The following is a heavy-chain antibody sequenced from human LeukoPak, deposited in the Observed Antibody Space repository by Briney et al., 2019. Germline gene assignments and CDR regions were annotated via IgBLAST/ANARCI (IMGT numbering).Heavy chain of an antibody. J-gene: IGHJ5*02. CDR3: ARSRWPEDL. CDR2: INRDRTET. V-gene: IGHV3-7*01. CDR1: GFTFTGFF. D-gene: IGHD4-23*01. Sequence: PGGSLRLSCAASGFTFTGFFMSWLRQAPGKGLEWVANINRDRTETYYVGSVKGRFTISIDNAKNSVYLQMNSLRTEDTAIYYCARSRWPEDLWGRGTLVTVSS.